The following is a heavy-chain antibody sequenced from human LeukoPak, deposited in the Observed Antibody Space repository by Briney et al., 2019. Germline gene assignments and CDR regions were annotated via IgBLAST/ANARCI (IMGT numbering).Heavy chain of an antibody. CDR3: AREPTPKRYRLLWFGELLSYYGMDV. CDR1: GYTFTSYD. D-gene: IGHD3-10*01. Sequence: GASVKVSCKASGYTFTSYDINWVRQATGQGLEWMGWMNPNSGNTGYAQKFQGRVAMTRNTSISTAYMELSSLRSEDTAVYYCAREPTPKRYRLLWFGELLSYYGMDVWGQGTTVTVSS. CDR2: MNPNSGNT. V-gene: IGHV1-8*01. J-gene: IGHJ6*02.